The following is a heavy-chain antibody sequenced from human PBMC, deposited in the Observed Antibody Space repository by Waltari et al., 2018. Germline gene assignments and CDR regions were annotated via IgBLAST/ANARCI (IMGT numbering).Heavy chain of an antibody. V-gene: IGHV4-38-2*01. CDR2: IYHVWSP. D-gene: IGHD3-10*01. CDR3: ARHGNYYGSGSYYNPFDY. J-gene: IGHJ4*02. CDR1: GYSISSGYY. Sequence: QVQLQESGPGLVKPSEPLSLTCAVSGYSISSGYYWGWIRQPHGRGLEWIGSIYHVWSPYSNPSLRSRVTISVDTSKNQFSLKLSSVTAADTAVYYCARHGNYYGSGSYYNPFDYWGQGTLVTVSS.